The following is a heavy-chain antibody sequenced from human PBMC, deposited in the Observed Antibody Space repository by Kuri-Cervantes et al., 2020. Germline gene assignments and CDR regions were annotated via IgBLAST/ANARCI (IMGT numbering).Heavy chain of an antibody. D-gene: IGHD5-12*01. V-gene: IGHV4-30-4*01. J-gene: IGHJ4*02. CDR3: ARGYSQGPSDFDY. Sequence: SETLSLTCTVSGGSISSGDYYWSWIRQPPGKGLEWIGYIYYSGSTYYNPSLKSRVTILVDTSKNQFSLKLSSVTAADTAVYYCARGYSQGPSDFDYWGQGTLVTVSS. CDR1: GGSISSGDYY. CDR2: IYYSGST.